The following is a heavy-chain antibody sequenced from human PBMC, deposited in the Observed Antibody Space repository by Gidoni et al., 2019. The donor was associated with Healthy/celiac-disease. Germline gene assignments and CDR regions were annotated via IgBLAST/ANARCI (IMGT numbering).Heavy chain of an antibody. CDR2: INPSGGST. CDR1: GYTFTSYN. CDR3: ARGHTAGFDY. V-gene: IGHV1-46*01. D-gene: IGHD5-18*01. Sequence: QVQLVQSGAEVKKPGASVKVSCRASGYTFTSYNIHWVRQAPGQGLEWMGIINPSGGSTSYAQKFQGRGTMTRDTSTSTVYMELSSLRSEDTAVYYCARGHTAGFDYWGQGTLVTVSS. J-gene: IGHJ4*02.